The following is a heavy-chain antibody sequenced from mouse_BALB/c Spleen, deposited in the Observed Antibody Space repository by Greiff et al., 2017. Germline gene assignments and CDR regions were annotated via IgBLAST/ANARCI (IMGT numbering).Heavy chain of an antibody. J-gene: IGHJ3*01. CDR3: ARLDDGSEAY. CDR1: GYTFTDYA. CDR2: ISTYYGDA. V-gene: IGHV1S137*01. D-gene: IGHD1-1*01. Sequence: QVQLQQSGAELVRPGVSVKISCKGSGYTFTDYAMHWVKQSHAKSLEWIGVISTYYGDASYNQKFKGKATMTVDKSSSTAYMELARLTSEDSAIYYCARLDDGSEAYWGQGTLVTGSA.